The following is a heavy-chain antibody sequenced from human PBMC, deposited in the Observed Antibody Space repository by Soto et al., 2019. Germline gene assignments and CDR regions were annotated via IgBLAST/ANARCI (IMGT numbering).Heavy chain of an antibody. J-gene: IGHJ4*02. CDR3: ASVASSIATPLIDY. CDR1: GGSISSGDYY. D-gene: IGHD6-6*01. CDR2: IYYSGST. Sequence: QVQLQESGPGLVKPSQTLSLTCTVSGGSISSGDYYWSWIRQPPGKGLEWIGYIYYSGSTYYDPSLKYRVAISVDTSTMQYSFTQSSVTAAHTAVYYCASVASSIATPLIDYWGQGTLVTVSS. V-gene: IGHV4-30-4*01.